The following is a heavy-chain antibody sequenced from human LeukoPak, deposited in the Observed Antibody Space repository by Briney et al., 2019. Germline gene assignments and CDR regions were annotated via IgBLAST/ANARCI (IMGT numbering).Heavy chain of an antibody. V-gene: IGHV3-11*01. CDR3: ATQKNDFWSGSSYDAFDI. Sequence: PGGSLRLSCAASGFTFSDYYMSWIRQAPGKGLEWVSYISSSGNTKYCADSVKGRFTISRDNAKNSLYLQINSLRAEDTAVYYCATQKNDFWSGSSYDAFDIWGHGTMVIVSS. CDR1: GFTFSDYY. CDR2: ISSSGNTK. J-gene: IGHJ3*02. D-gene: IGHD3-3*01.